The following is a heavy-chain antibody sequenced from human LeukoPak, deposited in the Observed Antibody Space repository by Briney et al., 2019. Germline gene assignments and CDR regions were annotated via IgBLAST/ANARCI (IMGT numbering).Heavy chain of an antibody. J-gene: IGHJ6*03. CDR2: INHSGST. D-gene: IGHD3-10*01. Sequence: SETLSLTCAVYGGSFSGYYWSWIRQPPGKGLEWIGEINHSGSTNYNPSLKSRVTISVDTSKNQFSLKLSSVTAADTAVYYCARAMVRGVPYYYYMDVWGEGTTVTVSS. CDR3: ARAMVRGVPYYYYMDV. V-gene: IGHV4-34*01. CDR1: GGSFSGYY.